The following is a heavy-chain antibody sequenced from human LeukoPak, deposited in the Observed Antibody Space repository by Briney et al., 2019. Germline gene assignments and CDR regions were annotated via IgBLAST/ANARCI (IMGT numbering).Heavy chain of an antibody. CDR1: GFTFSSYE. J-gene: IGHJ4*02. CDR3: ARDVIQPWLLFDY. CDR2: ISSSGGTR. Sequence: GGSLRLSCAASGFTFSSYEMNWVRQAPGKGLEWASYISSSGGTRYYADSLKGRFTSSRDNAKNSLYLQMNSLRAEDTAVYYCARDVIQPWLLFDYWGQGTLVTVSS. D-gene: IGHD5-18*01. V-gene: IGHV3-48*03.